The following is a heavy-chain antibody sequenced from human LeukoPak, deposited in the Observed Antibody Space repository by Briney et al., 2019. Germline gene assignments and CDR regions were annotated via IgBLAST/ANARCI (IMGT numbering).Heavy chain of an antibody. CDR2: IYPGDSDT. D-gene: IGHD3-3*01. J-gene: IGHJ5*02. CDR3: ARGRFPNWFDP. Sequence: GESLKISCQGSGYIFTSYWIAWVRQMPGKGLEWMGIIYPGDSDTRYSPSFQGQVTISADKSISTAYLQWNSLKASDTAMYYCARGRFPNWFDPWGQGTLVTVSS. CDR1: GYIFTSYW. V-gene: IGHV5-51*01.